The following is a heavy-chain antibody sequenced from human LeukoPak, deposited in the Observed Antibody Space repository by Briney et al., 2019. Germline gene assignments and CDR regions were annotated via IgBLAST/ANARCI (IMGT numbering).Heavy chain of an antibody. Sequence: ASVKVTFKASGYTFTSYYLHWVRQPPAQGLEWMGIINPSGGSTSYAQKFQGRVTMTRDTSTSTVYMELSSLRSEDTAVYYCARNQGGYYGSGSPDYWGQGTLVTVSS. CDR2: INPSGGST. D-gene: IGHD3-10*01. CDR3: ARNQGGYYGSGSPDY. V-gene: IGHV1-46*01. J-gene: IGHJ4*02. CDR1: GYTFTSYY.